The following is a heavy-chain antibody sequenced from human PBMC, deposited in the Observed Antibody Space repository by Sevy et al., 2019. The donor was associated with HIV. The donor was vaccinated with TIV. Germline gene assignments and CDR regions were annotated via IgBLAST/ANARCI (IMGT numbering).Heavy chain of an antibody. CDR1: GGTFSSYA. Sequence: ASVKVSCKASGGTFSSYAISWVRQAPGQGLEWMGGIIPILGIANYAQKFQGRVTITADKSTSTAYMELGSLGSEDTAVYYCARVTAAAGWADYWGQGTLVTVSS. V-gene: IGHV1-69*10. J-gene: IGHJ4*02. D-gene: IGHD6-13*01. CDR3: ARVTAAAGWADY. CDR2: IIPILGIA.